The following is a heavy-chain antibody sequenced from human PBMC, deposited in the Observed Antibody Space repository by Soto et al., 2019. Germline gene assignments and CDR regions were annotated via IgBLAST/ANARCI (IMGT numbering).Heavy chain of an antibody. CDR2: IDSDGSIT. V-gene: IGHV3-74*01. Sequence: GGSLRLSCAASGFTFSSYWMHWVRQAPGKGLVWVSRIDSDGSITNYADSVKGRFTISRDNAKNTLYLQMNSLRAEDTAVYYCARDREREFYWFDPWGQGTLVTVSS. CDR3: ARDREREFYWFDP. J-gene: IGHJ5*02. D-gene: IGHD1-26*01. CDR1: GFTFSSYW.